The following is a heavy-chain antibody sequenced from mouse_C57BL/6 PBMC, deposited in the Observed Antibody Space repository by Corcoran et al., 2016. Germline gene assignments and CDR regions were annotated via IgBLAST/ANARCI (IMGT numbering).Heavy chain of an antibody. V-gene: IGHV1-19*01. J-gene: IGHJ2*01. CDR1: GYTFTDYY. D-gene: IGHD3-2*02. CDR3: ARKTAQANFDY. CDR2: INPYNGGT. Sequence: EVQLQQSGPVLVKPGASVKMSCKASGYTFTDYYMNWVKQSHGKSLEWIGVINPYNGGTSYNQKFKGKATLTVDKSSSTAYMELNSLTSEDSAVYYCARKTAQANFDYWGQGTTLTVSS.